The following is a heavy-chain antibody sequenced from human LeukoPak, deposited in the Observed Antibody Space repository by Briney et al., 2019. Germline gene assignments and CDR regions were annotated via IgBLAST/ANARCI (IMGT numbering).Heavy chain of an antibody. J-gene: IGHJ1*01. V-gene: IGHV3-74*01. CDR3: ARAPSEIGGYYPEYFRH. Sequence: TGGSLRLSCAASEFTFSTYWMHWVRQAPGKGLVWVSRIKSDGGTNYADTVKGRFTISRDNAKKTVSLQMNSLRPEDTGVYYCARAPSEIGGYYPEYFRHWGQGTLVTVPS. CDR1: EFTFSTYW. CDR2: IKSDGGT. D-gene: IGHD3-22*01.